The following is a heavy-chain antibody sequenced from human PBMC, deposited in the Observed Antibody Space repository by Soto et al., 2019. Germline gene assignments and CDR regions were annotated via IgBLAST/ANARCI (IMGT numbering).Heavy chain of an antibody. CDR3: AKDAAALLYYYYGMDV. D-gene: IGHD2-2*01. J-gene: IGHJ6*02. V-gene: IGHV3-23*01. Sequence: LRLSCAASGFTFSSYAMSWVRQAPGKGLEWVSAISGSGGSTYYADSVKGRFTISRDNSKNTLYLQMNSLRAEDTAVYYCAKDAAALLYYYYGMDVWGQGTTVTVSS. CDR1: GFTFSSYA. CDR2: ISGSGGST.